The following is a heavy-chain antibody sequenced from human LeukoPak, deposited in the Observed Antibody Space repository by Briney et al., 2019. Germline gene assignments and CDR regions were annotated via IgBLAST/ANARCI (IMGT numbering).Heavy chain of an antibody. CDR3: TRVSVHGYSDY. CDR2: MNPNSGNT. CDR1: GYTFTSYD. J-gene: IGHJ4*02. D-gene: IGHD4-17*01. Sequence: ASVKVSCKASGYTFTSYDINWVRQATGQGLEWMGWMNPNSGNTGYAQKFQGRVTMTRNTSISTAYMELSSLRSEDAAVYSCTRVSVHGYSDYWGQGTLVTVSS. V-gene: IGHV1-8*01.